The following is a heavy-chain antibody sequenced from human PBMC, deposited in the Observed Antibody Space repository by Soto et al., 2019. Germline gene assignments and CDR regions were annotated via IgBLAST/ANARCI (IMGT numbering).Heavy chain of an antibody. CDR1: GYTFTSYG. J-gene: IGHJ5*02. V-gene: IGHV1-18*01. CDR3: ARGHYDFWSGYSRGWFDP. D-gene: IGHD3-3*01. CDR2: ISAYNGNT. Sequence: ASVKVSCKASGYTFTSYGISWVRQAPGQGLEWMGWISAYNGNTNYAQKLQGRVTMTTDTSTITAYMELRSLRSEDTAVYYCARGHYDFWSGYSRGWFDPWGQGTLVTVSS.